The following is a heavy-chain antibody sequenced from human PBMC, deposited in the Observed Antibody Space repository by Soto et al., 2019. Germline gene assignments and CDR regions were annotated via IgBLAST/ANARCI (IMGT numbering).Heavy chain of an antibody. CDR2: IKSKTDGGTA. V-gene: IGHV3-15*07. CDR1: GFTFSNAW. CDR3: TMAPLTEEAVQLVGY. D-gene: IGHD6-6*01. Sequence: PGGSLRLSCAASGFTFSNAWMNWVRQAPGKGLEWVGRIKSKTDGGTADYAAPVKGRFTISRDDSKNTLYLQMNSLKTEDTAVYYCTMAPLTEEAVQLVGYWGQGTLVTVSS. J-gene: IGHJ4*02.